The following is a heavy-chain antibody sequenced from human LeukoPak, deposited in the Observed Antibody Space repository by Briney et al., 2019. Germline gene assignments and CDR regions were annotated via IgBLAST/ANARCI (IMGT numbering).Heavy chain of an antibody. J-gene: IGHJ4*02. Sequence: GGSLRLSCAASGFTLSSYAMSWVRQAPGKGLEWVSAISGSGDSTYYADSVKGRFTVSRDNSKNTLYLQMNSLRVEDTAVYYCAKGREYNWIDYWGQGTLVTVSS. D-gene: IGHD1-20*01. CDR1: GFTLSSYA. V-gene: IGHV3-23*01. CDR3: AKGREYNWIDY. CDR2: ISGSGDST.